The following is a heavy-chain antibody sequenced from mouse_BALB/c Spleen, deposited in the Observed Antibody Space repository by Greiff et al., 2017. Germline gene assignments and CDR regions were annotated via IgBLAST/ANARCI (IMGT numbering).Heavy chain of an antibody. CDR1: GYAFSSSW. Sequence: VQLQQSGPELVKPGASVKISCKASGYAFSSSWMNWVKQRPGQGLEWIGRIYPGDGDTNYNGKFKGKATLTADKSSSTAYMQLSSLTSVDSAVYFCARYRGSLAMDYWGQGTSVTVSS. V-gene: IGHV1-82*01. CDR3: ARYRGSLAMDY. D-gene: IGHD3-1*01. J-gene: IGHJ4*01. CDR2: IYPGDGDT.